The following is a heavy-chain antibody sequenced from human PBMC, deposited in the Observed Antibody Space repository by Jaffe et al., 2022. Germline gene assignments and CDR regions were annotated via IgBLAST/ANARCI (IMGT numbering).Heavy chain of an antibody. CDR2: IYWDDDK. Sequence: QITLKESGPTLVKPTQTLTLTCTFSGFSLSTSGVGVGWIRQPPGKALEWLALIYWDDDKRYSPSLKSRLTITKDTSKNQVVLTMTNMDPVDTATYYCAHSGIMITFGGVIAEYYFDYWGQGTLVTVSS. CDR1: GFSLSTSGVG. V-gene: IGHV2-5*02. J-gene: IGHJ4*02. CDR3: AHSGIMITFGGVIAEYYFDY. D-gene: IGHD3-16*02.